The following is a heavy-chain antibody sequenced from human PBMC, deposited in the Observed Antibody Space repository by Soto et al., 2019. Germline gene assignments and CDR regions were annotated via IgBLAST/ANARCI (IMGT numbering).Heavy chain of an antibody. Sequence: QVQLVESGGGVVQPGRSLRLSCAASGFTFSSYGMHWVRQAPGKGLEWVAVIWYDGSNKYYADSVKGRFTISRDNSKNPLYLQMNSLRAEDTAVYYCARDVTMIVVAGGFDYWGQGTLVTVSS. CDR3: ARDVTMIVVAGGFDY. J-gene: IGHJ4*02. CDR2: IWYDGSNK. V-gene: IGHV3-33*01. CDR1: GFTFSSYG. D-gene: IGHD3-22*01.